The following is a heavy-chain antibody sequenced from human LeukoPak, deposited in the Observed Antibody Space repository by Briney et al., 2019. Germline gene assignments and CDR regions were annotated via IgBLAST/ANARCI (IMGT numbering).Heavy chain of an antibody. J-gene: IGHJ4*02. V-gene: IGHV3-74*01. CDR1: GITFSSSW. Sequence: GGSLRLSCAASGITFSSSWMHWVSQAPGKGRVWVSRISDDGTNTIYADSVEGRFPISRDNAKNTLYLQMNSLKSEDTAVYYCARDQSITEPTTVDYCGRGTLVTVSS. CDR2: ISDDGTNT. D-gene: IGHD1-14*01. CDR3: ARDQSITEPTTVDY.